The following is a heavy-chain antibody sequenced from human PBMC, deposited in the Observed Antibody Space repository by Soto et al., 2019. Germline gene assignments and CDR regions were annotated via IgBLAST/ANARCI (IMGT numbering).Heavy chain of an antibody. CDR3: ARGRLRSIFGVVHYYYYGMDV. V-gene: IGHV3-30-3*01. Sequence: QVQLVESGGGVVQPGRSLRLSCAASGFTFSSYAMHWVRQAPGKGLEWVAVISYDGSNKYYADSVKGRFTISRDNSKNTLYLQMNSLRAEDTAVYYCARGRLRSIFGVVHYYYYGMDVWGQGTTVTVSS. J-gene: IGHJ6*02. CDR2: ISYDGSNK. CDR1: GFTFSSYA. D-gene: IGHD3-3*01.